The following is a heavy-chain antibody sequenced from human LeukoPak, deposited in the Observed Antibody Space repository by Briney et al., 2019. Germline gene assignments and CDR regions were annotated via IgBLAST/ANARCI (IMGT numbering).Heavy chain of an antibody. V-gene: IGHV3-23*01. CDR3: AKGAFDV. CDR1: GFNLGRYG. CDR2: INTGETT. Sequence: GGSLRLSCAASGFNLGRYGMSWVRQAPGRGLEWVSCINTGETTFYADSVKGRFTISRDSSKNNLYLHMTSLRDEDTALYYCAKGAFDVWGQGTVVIVSS. J-gene: IGHJ3*01.